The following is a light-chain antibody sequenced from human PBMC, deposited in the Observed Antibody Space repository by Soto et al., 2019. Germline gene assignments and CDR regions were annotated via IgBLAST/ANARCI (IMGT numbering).Light chain of an antibody. J-gene: IGKJ2*01. CDR1: QSVDSAY. CDR2: ATS. CDR3: QQFGSSLYT. Sequence: EIVLTQSPGTLSLSPGERAALCCRTSQSVDSAYLAWYQQKPGQAPRLLIYATSTRATGIPDRFSGSGSGADFTLTISRLEPEDFAVYYCQQFGSSLYTFGQGTKLEIK. V-gene: IGKV3-20*01.